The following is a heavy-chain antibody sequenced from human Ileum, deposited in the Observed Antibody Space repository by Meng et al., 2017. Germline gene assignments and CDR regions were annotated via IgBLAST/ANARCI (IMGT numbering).Heavy chain of an antibody. CDR3: AGRRPYGDYPISNY. V-gene: IGHV1-8*01. D-gene: IGHD4-17*01. CDR2: MNPNSGNT. J-gene: IGHJ4*02. CDR1: GYTFSSYD. Sequence: VHLCVCGSGVKQPVASVKVACKDSGYTFSSYDINWVRQATGQGLECMGWMNPNSGNTKYAQKFHGRVTMTRNTSISTAYLELSSLISEDTAIYYCAGRRPYGDYPISNYWGQGTLVTVSS.